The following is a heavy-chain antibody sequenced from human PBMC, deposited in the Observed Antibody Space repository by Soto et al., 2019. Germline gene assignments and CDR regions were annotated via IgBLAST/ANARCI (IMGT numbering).Heavy chain of an antibody. D-gene: IGHD6-13*01. CDR1: GGSFSGYC. CDR3: ARGGGSNWYRSRFDP. Sequence: AETLSLTCAVYGGSFSGYCWRWIRQPPGKGLEWIGEINHSGSTNYNPSLKSRVTISVDTSKNQFSLKLSSVTAADTAVYYCARGGGSNWYRSRFDPWGQVTLMTF. CDR2: INHSGST. J-gene: IGHJ5*02. V-gene: IGHV4-34*01.